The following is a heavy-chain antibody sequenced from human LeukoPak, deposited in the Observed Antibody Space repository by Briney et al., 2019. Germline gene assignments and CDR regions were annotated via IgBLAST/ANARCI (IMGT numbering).Heavy chain of an antibody. J-gene: IGHJ4*02. D-gene: IGHD3-22*01. CDR2: IIPIFDTA. CDR1: GGAFSSYA. V-gene: IGHV1-69*13. CDR3: ASRGYDSSGYYYDYFDY. Sequence: ASVKVSCKASGGAFSSYAISWVRQAPGQGLEWMGGIIPIFDTANYAQKFQGRVTITADESTSTAYMELSSLRSEDTAVYYCASRGYDSSGYYYDYFDYWGQGTLVTVSS.